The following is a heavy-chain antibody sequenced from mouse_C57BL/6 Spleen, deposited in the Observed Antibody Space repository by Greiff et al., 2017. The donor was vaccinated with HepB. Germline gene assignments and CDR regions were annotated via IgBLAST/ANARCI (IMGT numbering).Heavy chain of an antibody. J-gene: IGHJ4*01. D-gene: IGHD2-5*01. CDR1: GYTFTSYW. CDR3: ARRAAYYSNFTFVYYAMDY. V-gene: IGHV1-64*01. Sequence: QVQLQQPGAELVKPGASVKLSCKASGYTFTSYWMHWVKQRPGQGLEWIGMIHPNSGSTNYNEKFKSKATLTVDKSSSTAYMQLSSLTSEDSAVYYCARRAAYYSNFTFVYYAMDYWGQGTSVTVSS. CDR2: IHPNSGST.